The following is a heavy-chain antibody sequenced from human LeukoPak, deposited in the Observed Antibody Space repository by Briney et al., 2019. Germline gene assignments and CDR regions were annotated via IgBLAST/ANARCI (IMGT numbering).Heavy chain of an antibody. CDR3: ARVPTYSSGWEIDY. V-gene: IGHV1-24*01. J-gene: IGHJ4*02. CDR1: GYTLTELS. Sequence: ASVKVSCKVSGYTLTELSMHWVRQAPGKGLEWMGGFDPEDGETIYAQKFQGRVTMTEDTSTDTAYMELSSLRSDDTAVYYCARVPTYSSGWEIDYWGQGTLVTVSS. D-gene: IGHD6-19*01. CDR2: FDPEDGET.